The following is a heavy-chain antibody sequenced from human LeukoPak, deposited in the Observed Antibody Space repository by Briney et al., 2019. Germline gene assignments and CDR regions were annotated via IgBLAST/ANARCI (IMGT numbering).Heavy chain of an antibody. D-gene: IGHD3-3*01. Sequence: GGSLRLSCAASGFTFSTSWMSWVRQAPGKGLEWVANVNQDGSKKNYVDSLKGRFTISRDNAKNSLYLQMNSLRAEDAAVYYCATPSGYYPFDYCGRGTLVTVSS. J-gene: IGHJ4*02. CDR3: ATPSGYYPFDY. CDR1: GFTFSTSW. CDR2: VNQDGSKK. V-gene: IGHV3-7*01.